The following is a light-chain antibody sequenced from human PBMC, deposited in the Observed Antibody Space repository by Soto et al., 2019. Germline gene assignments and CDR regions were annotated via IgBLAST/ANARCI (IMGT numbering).Light chain of an antibody. CDR2: GAS. V-gene: IGKV3-15*01. CDR3: QQYSKWPLT. CDR1: QSIKTY. J-gene: IGKJ4*01. Sequence: EIVMTQSPATLSVSPGERASLSCRASQSIKTYLAWYQRKPGQAPRLLFYGASARATGIPARFSGSGSGTEFILTISSLQSEDFAVYYCQQYSKWPLTFGGGTKVEI.